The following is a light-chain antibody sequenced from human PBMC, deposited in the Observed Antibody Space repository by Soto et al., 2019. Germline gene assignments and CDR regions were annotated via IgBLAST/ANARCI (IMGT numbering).Light chain of an antibody. Sequence: DIQMTQSPSTLSASVGDRVTITCRASQSVNKWLAWFQQKPGKVPKLLIFDASTLQTGVPSRFGGGGSGTEFTLTISGLQPDDFATYYCQQYNSYPWTFGQGTTVEIK. CDR3: QQYNSYPWT. J-gene: IGKJ1*01. V-gene: IGKV1-5*01. CDR2: DAS. CDR1: QSVNKW.